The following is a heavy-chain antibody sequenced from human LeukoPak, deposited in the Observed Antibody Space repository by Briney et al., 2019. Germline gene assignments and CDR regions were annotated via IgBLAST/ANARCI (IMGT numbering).Heavy chain of an antibody. V-gene: IGHV3-23*01. CDR2: ISGSGGST. D-gene: IGHD2-8*01. CDR3: AKGRGENIVLMVGDY. CDR1: GFTFSSYA. J-gene: IGHJ4*02. Sequence: GGSLRLSCAASGFTFSSYAMSWVRQAPGKGLEWVSAISGSGGSTYYADSVKGRFTISRDNSKNTLYLQMNSLRAEDTAVYYCAKGRGENIVLMVGDYWGQGTLVTVSS.